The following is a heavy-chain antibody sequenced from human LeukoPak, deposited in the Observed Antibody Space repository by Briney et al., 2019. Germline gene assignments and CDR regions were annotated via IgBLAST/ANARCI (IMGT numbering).Heavy chain of an antibody. CDR3: ARELHFSGWYGKLGY. V-gene: IGHV1-2*02. J-gene: IGHJ4*02. CDR1: GYTFTGYY. Sequence: ASVKVSCKASGYTFTGYYMHWVRQAPGQGLEWMGWINPNSGGTNYAQKFQGRVTMTRDTSISTAYMELSRLRSDDTAVYYCARELHFSGWYGKLGYWGQGTLVTVFS. D-gene: IGHD6-19*01. CDR2: INPNSGGT.